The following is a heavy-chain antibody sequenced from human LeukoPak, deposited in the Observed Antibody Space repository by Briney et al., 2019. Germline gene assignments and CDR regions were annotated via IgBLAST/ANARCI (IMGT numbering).Heavy chain of an antibody. CDR3: AKAPDSGYYYYYGMDV. CDR1: GFTFSSYA. J-gene: IGHJ6*02. V-gene: IGHV3-23*01. Sequence: GGSLRLSCAASGFTFSSYAMSWVRQAPGKGLEWVSAISGSGGSTYYADSVKGRFTISRDNSKNTLYLQMNSLRAEDTAVYYCAKAPDSGYYYYYGMDVRGQGTTVTVSS. CDR2: ISGSGGST. D-gene: IGHD3-10*01.